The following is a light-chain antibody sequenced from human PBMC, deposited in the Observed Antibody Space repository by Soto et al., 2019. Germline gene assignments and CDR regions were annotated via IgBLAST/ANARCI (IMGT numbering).Light chain of an antibody. CDR1: QSLLHSDGKTY. V-gene: IGKV2D-29*01. Sequence: DIVMTQTPLSLSVTPGQPASISCQSSQSLLHSDGKTYLYWYLQKAGQPPQLLIYEVSSRFSGVSDRFSGSGSGTYFTLEISRVGAEDVGTYYCMQSLQLPLTFGGGTKVEIK. J-gene: IGKJ4*01. CDR3: MQSLQLPLT. CDR2: EVS.